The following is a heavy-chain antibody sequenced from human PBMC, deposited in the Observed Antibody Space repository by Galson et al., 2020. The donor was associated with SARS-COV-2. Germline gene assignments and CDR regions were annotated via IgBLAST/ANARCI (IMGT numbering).Heavy chain of an antibody. CDR2: ISYDGSNK. D-gene: IGHD2-21*02. CDR1: GFTFSSYG. CDR3: AKRVSSYCGGDCYEGTFDY. J-gene: IGHJ4*02. V-gene: IGHV3-30*18. Sequence: GGSLRLSCAASGFTFSSYGMHWVRQAPGKGLEWVAVISYDGSNKYYADSVKGRFTISRDNSKNTLYLQMNSLRAEDTAVYYCAKRVSSYCGGDCYEGTFDYWGQGTLVTVSS.